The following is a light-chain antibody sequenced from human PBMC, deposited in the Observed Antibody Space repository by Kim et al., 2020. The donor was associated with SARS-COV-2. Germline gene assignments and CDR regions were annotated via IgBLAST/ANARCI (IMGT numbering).Light chain of an antibody. V-gene: IGKV2-28*01. CDR3: MQALQTPPT. J-gene: IGKJ5*01. Sequence: DIVMTQCPLSLPVTPGEPASISCRSSQSLLESSGDNYLDWYLQKPGQSPQLLIYLGSNRASGVPDRFSGSGSGTDFILKISRVEAEDVGVYYCMQALQTPPTFGQGTRLEIK. CDR2: LGS. CDR1: QSLLESSGDNY.